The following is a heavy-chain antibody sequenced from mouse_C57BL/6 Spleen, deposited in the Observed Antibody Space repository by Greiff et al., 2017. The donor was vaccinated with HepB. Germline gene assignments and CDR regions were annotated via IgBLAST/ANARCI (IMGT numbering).Heavy chain of an antibody. D-gene: IGHD2-2*01. V-gene: IGHV1-15*01. CDR1: GYTFTDYE. CDR2: IDPETGGT. CDR3: ARLWLRRGAMDY. Sequence: VQLQQSGAELVRPGASVTLSCKASGYTFTDYEMHWVKQTPVHGLEWIGAIDPETGGTAYNQKFKGKAILTADKSSSTAYMQLSSLTSEDSAVYFCARLWLRRGAMDYWGQGTSATVSS. J-gene: IGHJ4*01.